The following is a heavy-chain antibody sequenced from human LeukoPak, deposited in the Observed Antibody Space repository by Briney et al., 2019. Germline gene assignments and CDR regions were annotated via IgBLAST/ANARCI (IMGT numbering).Heavy chain of an antibody. CDR2: INHSGST. J-gene: IGHJ4*02. D-gene: IGHD5-12*01. CDR1: GGSFSGYY. CDR3: ARQGGYEVFDY. Sequence: ASETLSLTCAVYGGSFSGYYWSWIRQPPGKGLEWIGEINHSGSTNYNPSLKSRVTISVDTSKNQFSLKLSSVTAADTAVYYCARQGGYEVFDYWGQGALVTVSS. V-gene: IGHV4-34*01.